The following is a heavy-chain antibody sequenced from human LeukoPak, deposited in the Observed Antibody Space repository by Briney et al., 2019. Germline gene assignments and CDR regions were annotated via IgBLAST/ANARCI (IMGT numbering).Heavy chain of an antibody. D-gene: IGHD2-15*01. J-gene: IGHJ4*02. V-gene: IGHV1-8*01. Sequence: GASVKVSCKASGYTFTSYDINWVRQATGQGLEWMGWMYPNSGNTGYAQKFQGRVTMTRNTSISTAYMELSSLRSEDTAVYYCARGIRSVLPVVRYYFDYWGQGTLVTVSS. CDR1: GYTFTSYD. CDR2: MYPNSGNT. CDR3: ARGIRSVLPVVRYYFDY.